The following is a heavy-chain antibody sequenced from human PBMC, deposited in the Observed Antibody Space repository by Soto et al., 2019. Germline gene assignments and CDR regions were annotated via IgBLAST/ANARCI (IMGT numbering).Heavy chain of an antibody. J-gene: IGHJ1*01. CDR3: AISTTPHYYRFFHH. CDR2: IYNSGTT. Sequence: SETLSLTCTVSGGPMSSYYWTWLRQTPGKGLEWIGNIYNSGTTDYNPSLKSRVTISIDTSKNQFSLRLNSVTAADTAVYYCAISTTPHYYRFFHHWGQGTLVTVS. V-gene: IGHV4-59*01. D-gene: IGHD3-10*01. CDR1: GGPMSSYY.